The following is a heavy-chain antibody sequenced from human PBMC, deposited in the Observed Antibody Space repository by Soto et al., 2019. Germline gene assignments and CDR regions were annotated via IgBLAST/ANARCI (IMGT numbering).Heavy chain of an antibody. V-gene: IGHV4-59*02. CDR3: ARVAVAAALDY. Sequence: SETLSLTCSVSGASVSGYYWSWIRQTPGKGLEWIGNIHNSGASKYNPSLKSRVTISVDTSKNQFSLKLSSVTAADTAVYYCARVAVAAALDYWGQGTLVTVSS. CDR2: IHNSGAS. CDR1: GASVSGYY. J-gene: IGHJ4*02. D-gene: IGHD2-15*01.